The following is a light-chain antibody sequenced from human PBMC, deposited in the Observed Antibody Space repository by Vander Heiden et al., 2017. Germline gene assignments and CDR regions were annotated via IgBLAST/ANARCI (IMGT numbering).Light chain of an antibody. V-gene: IGKV4-1*01. CDR2: WAS. Sequence: DILMTQSPDPLSVSLGESATINCKSSQSVLYSSNNKDFLAWYQQKPGQPPRLLIYWASTRESGVPDRFSGSGSGTDFTLTISSLQAEDVAVYYCQQYYTTPLTFGGGTKVEIK. J-gene: IGKJ4*01. CDR3: QQYYTTPLT. CDR1: QSVLYSSNNKDF.